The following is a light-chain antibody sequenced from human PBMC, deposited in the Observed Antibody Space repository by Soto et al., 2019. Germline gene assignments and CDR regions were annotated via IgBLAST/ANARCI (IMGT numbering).Light chain of an antibody. J-gene: IGKJ3*01. Sequence: AIRMTQSPSSFSASTGDRVTITCRASQGISSYLAWYQQKPGKAPKLLIYAASTLQSGVPSRFSGSGSGTDFTLTISCLQPEDFATYYCQQSYSTPFTFGPGTKVDIK. CDR1: QGISSY. CDR3: QQSYSTPFT. CDR2: AAS. V-gene: IGKV1-8*01.